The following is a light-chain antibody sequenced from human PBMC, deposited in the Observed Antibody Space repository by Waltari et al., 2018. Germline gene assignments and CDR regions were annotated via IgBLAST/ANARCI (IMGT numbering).Light chain of an antibody. V-gene: IGKV4-1*01. J-gene: IGKJ4*01. CDR1: PSVLYSPNNKDS. CDR3: QQSYSTPLT. CDR2: WAS. Sequence: IVTTQSPDSLAMSLGERATINCKSSPSVLYSPNNKDSLAWYQQKPGLPPKLLIYWASTRESGVPDRFSGSGSGTDFTLTISSLQAEDVAVYYCQQSYSTPLTFGGGTRVEIK.